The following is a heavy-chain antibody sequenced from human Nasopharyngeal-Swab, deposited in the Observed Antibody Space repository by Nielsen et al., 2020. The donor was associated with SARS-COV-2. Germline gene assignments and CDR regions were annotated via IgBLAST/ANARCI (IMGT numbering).Heavy chain of an antibody. D-gene: IGHD5-18*01. V-gene: IGHV5-51*01. Sequence: GESLKISWQASGYDFSRYYIGWVRQLPGKGLEWMGIVNPFDSNTRYGPSFQGHVIISADKSTNTAYLHWNSLKASDTAMYYCAKHFAVDTSRTTLDYWGPGSLVTVSS. J-gene: IGHJ4*02. CDR3: AKHFAVDTSRTTLDY. CDR1: GYDFSRYY. CDR2: VNPFDSNT.